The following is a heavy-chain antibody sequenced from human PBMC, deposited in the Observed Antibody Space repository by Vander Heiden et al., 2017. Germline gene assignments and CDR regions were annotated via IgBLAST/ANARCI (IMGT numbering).Heavy chain of an antibody. D-gene: IGHD2-15*01. Sequence: AASGFTFSNYTMHWVRQAPGKGLEWVAVISYDGSNKYYADSVKGRFTISRDNSKNTLYLQMISLRAEDTAVYYCARDGCSGGSCYSLYYYGMDVWGQGTTVTVSS. V-gene: IGHV3-30*01. J-gene: IGHJ6*02. CDR2: ISYDGSNK. CDR3: ARDGCSGGSCYSLYYYGMDV. CDR1: GFTFSNYT.